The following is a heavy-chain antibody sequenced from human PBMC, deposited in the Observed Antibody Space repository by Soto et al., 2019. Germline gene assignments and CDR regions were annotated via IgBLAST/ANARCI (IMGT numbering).Heavy chain of an antibody. CDR3: ARVPGHSSSSLYYFGY. D-gene: IGHD6-6*01. Sequence: DSVKVSCNASGYTFTSYDIHWVRQAPGQGLEWMGIINPSGGSTSYTQKFQGRVTMTRDTSTSTVYMELSSLRSEDTAVYYCARVPGHSSSSLYYFGYWGQGTPVTVSS. V-gene: IGHV1-46*01. CDR1: GYTFTSYD. J-gene: IGHJ4*02. CDR2: INPSGGST.